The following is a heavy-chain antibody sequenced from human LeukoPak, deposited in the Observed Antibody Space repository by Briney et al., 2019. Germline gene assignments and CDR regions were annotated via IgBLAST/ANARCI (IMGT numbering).Heavy chain of an antibody. J-gene: IGHJ6*03. V-gene: IGHV3-21*01. CDR3: ARVPTQSYYYYMDV. Sequence: GGSLRLSCAASGFTFSSYSMNWVRQAPGKGLEWVSSISSSSSYIYYADSVKGRFTISRDNAKNSLYLQMNSLRAEDTAVYYCARVPTQSYYYYMDVGGKGTTVTVSS. CDR1: GFTFSSYS. D-gene: IGHD4-11*01. CDR2: ISSSSSYI.